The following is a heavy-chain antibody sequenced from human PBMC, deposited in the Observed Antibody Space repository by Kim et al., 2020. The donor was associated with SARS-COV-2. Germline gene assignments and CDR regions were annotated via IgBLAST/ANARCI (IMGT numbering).Heavy chain of an antibody. J-gene: IGHJ3*02. V-gene: IGHV4-30-4*01. CDR3: ARDPGFGDSGGAVDI. D-gene: IGHD3-10*01. Sequence: SETLSLTCVVSGGSITGGDFYWSWVRQAPGQGLEWFGNIHYSGSTDYTPSLKGRMTISIDMSKNQVSLKLTSVTVADTAVYYCARDPGFGDSGGAVDIWG. CDR2: IHYSGST. CDR1: GGSITGGDFY.